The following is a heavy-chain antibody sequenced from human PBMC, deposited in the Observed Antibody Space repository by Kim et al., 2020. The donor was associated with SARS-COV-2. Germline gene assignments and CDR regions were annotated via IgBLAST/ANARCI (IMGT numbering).Heavy chain of an antibody. V-gene: IGHV3-74*01. J-gene: IGHJ3*02. Sequence: GGSLRLSCAASGFTFSSYWMHWVRQAPGKGLVWVSRINSDGSSTSYADSVKGRFTISRDNAKNTLYLQMNSLRAEDTAVYYCARAAFQRKDAFDIWGQGTMVTVSS. CDR3: ARAAFQRKDAFDI. CDR2: INSDGSST. D-gene: IGHD6-25*01. CDR1: GFTFSSYW.